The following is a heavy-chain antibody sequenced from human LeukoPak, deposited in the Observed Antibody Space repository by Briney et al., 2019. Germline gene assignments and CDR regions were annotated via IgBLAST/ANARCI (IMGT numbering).Heavy chain of an antibody. J-gene: IGHJ3*02. D-gene: IGHD2-21*01. Sequence: PGGSLRLSCAASGFTFSSYSMNWVRQAPGKGLEWVSYISSSSSTIYYADSVKGRFTISRDNAKNSLYLQMNSLRAEDTAVYYCARDLGWIVAGSFDIWGQGTMVTVSS. CDR2: ISSSSSTI. CDR3: ARDLGWIVAGSFDI. V-gene: IGHV3-48*04. CDR1: GFTFSSYS.